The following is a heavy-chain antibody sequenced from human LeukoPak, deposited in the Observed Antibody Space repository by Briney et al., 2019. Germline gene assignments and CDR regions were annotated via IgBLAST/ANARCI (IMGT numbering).Heavy chain of an antibody. J-gene: IGHJ4*02. CDR3: ARVSRRSYSSAFDY. V-gene: IGHV1-2*02. D-gene: IGHD6-25*01. CDR1: GYTFTGYY. Sequence: ASVKVSCKSSGYTFTGYYMLWVRQAPGQGLAWMGWINPNSGGTNYAQKFQGRVTMTRDTSISTAYMELSRLRSDDTAVYYCARVSRRSYSSAFDYWGQRTLVTVSS. CDR2: INPNSGGT.